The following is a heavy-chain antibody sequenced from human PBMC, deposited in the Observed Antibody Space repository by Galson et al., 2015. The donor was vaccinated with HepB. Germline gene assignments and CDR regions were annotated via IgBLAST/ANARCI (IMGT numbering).Heavy chain of an antibody. CDR1: RFIFSTSA. J-gene: IGHJ4*02. V-gene: IGHV3-23*01. Sequence: SLRLSCAASRFIFSTSAMSWVRQAPGMGLEWVSSITTNGARTYYADSVKGRFTISRDTSKNTLYLQKHSLRAEDTAIYYCATAISGSATSDYWGQGTLVTVSS. CDR2: ITTNGART. CDR3: ATAISGSATSDY. D-gene: IGHD1-14*01.